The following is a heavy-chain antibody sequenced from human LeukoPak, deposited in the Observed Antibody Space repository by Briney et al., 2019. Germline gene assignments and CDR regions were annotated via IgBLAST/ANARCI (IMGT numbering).Heavy chain of an antibody. CDR3: VRDMFGGRDY. D-gene: IGHD3-10*02. CDR2: INEAGSAT. Sequence: GRSLRLSCAASGFAFSSYWMHWVRQVPGKGLAWVSRINEAGSATSDADSVKGRFTISRDNAKNALYLQMNSLRAEDTAVYYCVRDMFGGRDYWGQGTLVTVSS. CDR1: GFAFSSYW. V-gene: IGHV3-74*01. J-gene: IGHJ4*02.